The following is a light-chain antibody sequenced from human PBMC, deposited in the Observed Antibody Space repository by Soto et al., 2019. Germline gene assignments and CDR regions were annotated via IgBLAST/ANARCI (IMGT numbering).Light chain of an antibody. CDR1: QTINKY. CDR2: GAS. CDR3: QQTYSTPGT. Sequence: DIQMTQSPSSLSASVGDRVTITCRASQTINKYLNWYQHKPGKAPALLISGASSLHSGVPTRFSGSGAGTYFTLTISRLQHEDFATYYCQQTYSTPGTFGRGTKVEI. J-gene: IGKJ1*01. V-gene: IGKV1-39*01.